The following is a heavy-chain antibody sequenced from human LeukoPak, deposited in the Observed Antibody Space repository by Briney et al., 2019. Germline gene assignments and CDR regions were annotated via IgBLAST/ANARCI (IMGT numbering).Heavy chain of an antibody. D-gene: IGHD3-22*01. CDR3: ARGNPLSGYYGRYFDY. J-gene: IGHJ4*02. V-gene: IGHV4-34*01. CDR2: INHSGST. CDR1: GGSFSGYY. Sequence: PSETLSLTCAVYGGSFSGYYWSWIRQPPGKGLEWIGEINHSGSTNYNPSLKSRVTISVDTSKNQFSLKLSSVTAADTAVYYCARGNPLSGYYGRYFDYWGQGTLVTVSS.